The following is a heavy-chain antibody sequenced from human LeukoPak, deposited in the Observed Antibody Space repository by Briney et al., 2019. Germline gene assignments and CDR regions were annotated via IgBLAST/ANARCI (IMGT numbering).Heavy chain of an antibody. J-gene: IGHJ6*03. D-gene: IGHD3-16*02. V-gene: IGHV1-8*02. CDR2: MNPNSGNT. Sequence: ASVKVSCKASGYTFSTYYMHWVRQAPGQGLEWMGWMNPNSGNTGYAQKFQGRVTMTRNTSISTAYMELSSLRSEDTAVYYCARTGYVWGSYRHYYYYYYMDVWGKGTTVTISS. CDR1: GYTFSTYY. CDR3: ARTGYVWGSYRHYYYYYYMDV.